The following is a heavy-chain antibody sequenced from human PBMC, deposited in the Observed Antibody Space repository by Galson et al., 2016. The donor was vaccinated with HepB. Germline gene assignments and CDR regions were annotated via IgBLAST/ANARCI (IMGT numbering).Heavy chain of an antibody. CDR2: ISGPGRNT. CDR3: ARGFRLGDLSSPRERDAFDM. J-gene: IGHJ3*02. Sequence: SLRLSCAASKFTFRNYAMSWVRQAPGKGLEWVSSISGPGRNTYYADSVKGRSTISRDNSKNTLYLQMNSLRAEDTAVYYCARGFRLGDLSSPRERDAFDMWGQGTMVTVSS. D-gene: IGHD3-16*02. CDR1: KFTFRNYA. V-gene: IGHV3-23*01.